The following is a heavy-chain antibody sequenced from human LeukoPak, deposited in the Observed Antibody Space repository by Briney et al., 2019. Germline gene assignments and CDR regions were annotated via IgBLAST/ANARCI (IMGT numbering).Heavy chain of an antibody. D-gene: IGHD5-24*01. CDR1: GGSFSGYY. Sequence: PSETLSLTCAVYGGSFSGYYWSWIRQPPGKGLEWIGEINHSGSTTYNPSLKSRVTISVDTSKNQFSLRLSSVTAADTAVYYCARLPNGWLQLGAFDMWGRGTMVTVSS. CDR3: ARLPNGWLQLGAFDM. V-gene: IGHV4-34*01. CDR2: INHSGST. J-gene: IGHJ3*02.